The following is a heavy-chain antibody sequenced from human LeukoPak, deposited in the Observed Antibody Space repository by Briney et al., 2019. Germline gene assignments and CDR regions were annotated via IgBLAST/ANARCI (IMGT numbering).Heavy chain of an antibody. J-gene: IGHJ4*02. CDR3: ARTIRWY. V-gene: IGHV3-7*01. CDR2: IKDDGSEK. Sequence: PGGSLRLSCAASGFTFSNYWMSWVRQAPGKGLEWVDNIKDDGSEKYYVDSVKGRFTISRDNAKNSLYLQMNSLRDEDTAMYYCARTIRWYWGQGTLVTVSS. CDR1: GFTFSNYW. D-gene: IGHD3-10*01.